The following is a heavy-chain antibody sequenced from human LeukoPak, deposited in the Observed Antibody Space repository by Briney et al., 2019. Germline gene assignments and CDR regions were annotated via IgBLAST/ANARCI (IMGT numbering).Heavy chain of an antibody. J-gene: IGHJ4*02. CDR3: AKVIDSLAYDY. D-gene: IGHD3-22*01. V-gene: IGHV3-21*04. CDR1: GFTFSSYS. Sequence: GGSLRLSCAASGFTFSSYSMNWVRQAPGKGLEWVSFISSSSSYIYYADSMKGRFTISRDNAKNSLYLQMNSLRAEDMAVYYCAKVIDSLAYDYWGQGTLVTVSS. CDR2: ISSSSSYI.